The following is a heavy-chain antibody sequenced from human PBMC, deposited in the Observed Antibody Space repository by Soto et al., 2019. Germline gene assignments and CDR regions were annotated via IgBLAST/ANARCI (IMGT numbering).Heavy chain of an antibody. J-gene: IGHJ4*02. CDR1: GFTFSSYA. CDR2: ISGSGGST. CDR3: EKCEVYCSSWYDY. D-gene: IGHD6-13*01. V-gene: IGHV3-23*01. Sequence: GGSLRLSCAASGFTFSSYAMSWVRQAPGKGLEWVSAISGSGGSTYYADSVKGRFTISRDNSKNTLYLQMNSLRAEDTAVYYCEKCEVYCSSWYDYWGQGTLVTVSS.